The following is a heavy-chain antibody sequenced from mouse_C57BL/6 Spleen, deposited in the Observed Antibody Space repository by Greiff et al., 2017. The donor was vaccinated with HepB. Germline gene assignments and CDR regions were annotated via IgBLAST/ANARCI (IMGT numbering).Heavy chain of an antibody. CDR2: ISSGSSTI. Sequence: DVKLQESGGGLVKPGGSLKLSCAASGFTFSDYGMHWVRQAPEKGLEWVAYISSGSSTIYYADTVKGRFTISRDNAKNTLFLQMTSLRSEDTAMYYCARKIHYYGSSYGFDYWGQGTTLTVSS. CDR3: ARKIHYYGSSYGFDY. D-gene: IGHD1-1*01. CDR1: GFTFSDYG. J-gene: IGHJ2*01. V-gene: IGHV5-17*01.